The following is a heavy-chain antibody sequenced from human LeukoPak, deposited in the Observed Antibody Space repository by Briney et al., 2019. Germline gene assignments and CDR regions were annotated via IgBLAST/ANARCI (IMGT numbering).Heavy chain of an antibody. V-gene: IGHV3-23*01. Sequence: GGPLRLSCAASGFTFSSYGMSWVRQAPGKGLEWVSGINTSGGTTYYADSVKGRFTISRDNSKNTLYLQMNSLRADDTAAYYCAKGPPTVMANAFHIWGQGTMVTVSS. CDR1: GFTFSSYG. CDR3: AKGPPTVMANAFHI. D-gene: IGHD5-18*01. J-gene: IGHJ3*02. CDR2: INTSGGTT.